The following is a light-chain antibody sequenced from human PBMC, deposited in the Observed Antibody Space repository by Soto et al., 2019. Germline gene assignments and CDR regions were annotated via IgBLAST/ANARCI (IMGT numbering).Light chain of an antibody. V-gene: IGKV1-5*01. CDR3: QQYNSYSFWT. Sequence: DIQMTQSPSTLSASVGDRVTITCRASQSISSWLAWYQQKPGKAPKLLIYDASSLESGVPSRFRGIGSGTEVTLTISSLQPDDFATYYCQQYNSYSFWTFGQGTKVEIK. CDR2: DAS. CDR1: QSISSW. J-gene: IGKJ1*01.